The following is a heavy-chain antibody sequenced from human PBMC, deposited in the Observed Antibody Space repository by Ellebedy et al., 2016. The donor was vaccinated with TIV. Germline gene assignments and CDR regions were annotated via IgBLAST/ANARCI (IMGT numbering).Heavy chain of an antibody. D-gene: IGHD2-2*01. CDR2: ISAYNGNT. V-gene: IGHV1-18*04. CDR3: ARDQVVVVPAARYYGMDV. Sequence: AASVKVSCKASGYTFTSYGISWVRQAPGQGLEWMGWISAYNGNTNYAQKLQGRVTMTTDTSTSTAYMELRSLRSDDTAVYYCARDQVVVVPAARYYGMDVWGQGTTVTVSS. CDR1: GYTFTSYG. J-gene: IGHJ6*02.